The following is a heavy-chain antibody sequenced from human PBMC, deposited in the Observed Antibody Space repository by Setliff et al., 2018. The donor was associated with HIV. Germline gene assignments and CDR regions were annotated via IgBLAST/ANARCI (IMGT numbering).Heavy chain of an antibody. Sequence: ASVKVSCKASGYTFTSYVINWVRQAPGQGLEWMGWISAYNGKTNYAQKVQGRVTMTTDTSTSTGYMELRSLRSDDTAAYYCARAPEAPDAFDIWGQGTMVTVSS. J-gene: IGHJ3*02. CDR1: GYTFTSYV. CDR2: ISAYNGKT. CDR3: ARAPEAPDAFDI. V-gene: IGHV1-18*01.